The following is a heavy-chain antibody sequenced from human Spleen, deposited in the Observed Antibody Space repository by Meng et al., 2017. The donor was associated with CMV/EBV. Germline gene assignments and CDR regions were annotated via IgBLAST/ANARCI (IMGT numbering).Heavy chain of an antibody. CDR1: GYIFTAYY. J-gene: IGHJ4*02. CDR2: INPNSGGT. CDR3: ARVGSGSYYRFDY. Sequence: ASVKVSCKASGYIFTAYYMHWVRQAPGQGLEWMGWINPNSGGTNYAQKFQGRVTMTRDTSISTAYMEMSRLRSDDTAVYYCARVGSGSYYRFDYWGQGTLVTVS. D-gene: IGHD1-26*01. V-gene: IGHV1-2*02.